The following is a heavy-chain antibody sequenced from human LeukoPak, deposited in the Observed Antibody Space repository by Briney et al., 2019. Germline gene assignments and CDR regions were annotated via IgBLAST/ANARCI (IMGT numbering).Heavy chain of an antibody. CDR1: GYTFTGYY. D-gene: IGHD6-19*01. J-gene: IGHJ3*02. V-gene: IGHV1-2*06. CDR2: INPNSGGT. Sequence: ASVKVSCKASGYTFTGYYMHWVRQAPGQGLEWMGRINPNSGGTNYAQKFQGRVTMTRDTSISTAYMELSRLRSDDTAVYYCAREIALAGTPAFDIWGQGTMVTVSS. CDR3: AREIALAGTPAFDI.